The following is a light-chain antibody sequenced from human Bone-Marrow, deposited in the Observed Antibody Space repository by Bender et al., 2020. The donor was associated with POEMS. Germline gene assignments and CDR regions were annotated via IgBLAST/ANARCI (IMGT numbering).Light chain of an antibody. Sequence: SYVLTQPPSVSVAPGQTARITCEGNKIRSKSVHWYQQKPGQAPVLVVQDDSDRPSGVPDRFSGSKSGTSASLAITGLQAEDEGDYYCQSYDNSLGGWVFGGGTKLTVL. CDR1: KIRSKS. CDR3: QSYDNSLGGWV. J-gene: IGLJ3*02. CDR2: DDS. V-gene: IGLV3-21*02.